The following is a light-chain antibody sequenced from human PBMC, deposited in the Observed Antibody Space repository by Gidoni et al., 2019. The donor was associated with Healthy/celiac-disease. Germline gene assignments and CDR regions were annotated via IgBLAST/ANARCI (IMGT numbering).Light chain of an antibody. CDR3: QSYDSSLSGFYV. CDR2: GTS. Sequence: QSVLTQPTTVSGAPGQRVTITCTGSSSNIGEGYDIPWYQQLPATAPNLLIYGTSNRPSGVPARFSGSKSGTSASLASTGLQAEYDADYYCQSYDSSLSGFYVFGSGTKVTVL. CDR1: SSNIGEGYD. V-gene: IGLV1-40*01. J-gene: IGLJ1*01.